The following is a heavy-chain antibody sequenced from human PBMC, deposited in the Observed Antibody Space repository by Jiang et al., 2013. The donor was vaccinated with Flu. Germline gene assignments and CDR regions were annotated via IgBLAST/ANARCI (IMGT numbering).Heavy chain of an antibody. CDR3: ARIENRYHCGGDCYPFDY. Sequence: CKASGYTFTSYGISWVRQAPGQGLEWMGWISAYNGNTNYAQKLQGRVTMTTDTSTSTAYMELRSLRSDDTAVYYCARIENRYHCGGDCYPFDYWGQGTLVTVSS. J-gene: IGHJ4*02. D-gene: IGHD2-21*02. CDR1: GYTFTSYG. V-gene: IGHV1-18*01. CDR2: ISAYNGNT.